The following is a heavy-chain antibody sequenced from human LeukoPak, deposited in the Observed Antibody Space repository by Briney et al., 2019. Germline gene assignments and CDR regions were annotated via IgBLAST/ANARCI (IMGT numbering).Heavy chain of an antibody. CDR2: INPSGGST. Sequence: ASVKVSCKASGYTFTSYYMHWVRQAPGQGLEWMGIINPSGGSTSYAQKFQGRVTMTRDMSTSTVYMELSSLRSEDTAVYYCARVGVGEDSSGYHDDYWGQGTLVTVSS. J-gene: IGHJ4*02. D-gene: IGHD3-22*01. CDR1: GYTFTSYY. CDR3: ARVGVGEDSSGYHDDY. V-gene: IGHV1-46*01.